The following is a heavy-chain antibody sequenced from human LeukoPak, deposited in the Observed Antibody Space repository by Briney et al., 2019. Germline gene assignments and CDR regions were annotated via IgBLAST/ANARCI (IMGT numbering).Heavy chain of an antibody. Sequence: GGSPRLSCAASGFTFSSYGMHWVRQAPGKGLEWVAFIRYDGSNKYYADSVKGRFTISRDNSKNTLYLQMNSLRAEDTAVYYCAKDLYCSSTSCYTGYFQHWGQGTLVTVSS. CDR2: IRYDGSNK. J-gene: IGHJ1*01. V-gene: IGHV3-30*02. D-gene: IGHD2-2*02. CDR3: AKDLYCSSTSCYTGYFQH. CDR1: GFTFSSYG.